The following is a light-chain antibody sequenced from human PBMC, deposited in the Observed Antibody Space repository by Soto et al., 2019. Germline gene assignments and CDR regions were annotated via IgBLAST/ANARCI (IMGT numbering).Light chain of an antibody. CDR1: SSDIGTYNF. CDR2: EVS. V-gene: IGLV2-14*01. Sequence: QSALTQPASVSGSPGQSITISCTGTSSDIGTYNFVSWYQQHPGKAPKVVIYEVSNRPSGVSNRFSGSKSGHTASLSISGLQAEDEACYFCSSYTRMNGLDVIFGGGTKLTVL. J-gene: IGLJ2*01. CDR3: SSYTRMNGLDVI.